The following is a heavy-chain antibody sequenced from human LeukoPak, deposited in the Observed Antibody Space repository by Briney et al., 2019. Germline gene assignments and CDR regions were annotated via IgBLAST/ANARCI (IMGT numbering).Heavy chain of an antibody. CDR1: GGSISSYY. J-gene: IGHJ5*02. V-gene: IGHV4-59*01. CDR2: IYYSGST. CDR3: ARAAVAGRGPWFDP. D-gene: IGHD6-19*01. Sequence: SETLSLTCTVSGGSISSYYWSWIRQPLGKGLEWIGYIYYSGSTNYNPSLKSRVTISVDTSKNQFSLKLSSVTAADTAVYYCARAAVAGRGPWFDPWGQGTLVTVSS.